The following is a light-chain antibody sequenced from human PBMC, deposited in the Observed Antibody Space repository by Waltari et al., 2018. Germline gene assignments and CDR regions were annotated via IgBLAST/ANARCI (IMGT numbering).Light chain of an antibody. CDR3: QQYNNWPRGGT. V-gene: IGKV3-15*01. J-gene: IGKJ1*01. CDR2: GTS. Sequence: ETVMTQSPATLSVSPVKSATLSCRADQNVSSNLSWYQQKPGQAPRPLIYGTSTRATGIPARFRGSGSGTEFTLTISSLQSEDFAVYYCQQYNNWPRGGTFGQGTKVEIK. CDR1: QNVSSN.